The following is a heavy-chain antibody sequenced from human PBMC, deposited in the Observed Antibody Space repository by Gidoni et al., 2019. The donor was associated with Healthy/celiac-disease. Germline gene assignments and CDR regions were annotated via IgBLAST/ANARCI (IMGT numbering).Heavy chain of an antibody. CDR3: ARSFEMGEAIRAGGMDV. Sequence: QVQLVQSGAAVKKPGASVKVSCKASGYTFTGYYMHWVRQAPGQGLEWMGWINPNSGGTNYAQKFQGWVTMTRDTSISTAYMELSRLRSDDTAVYYCARSFEMGEAIRAGGMDVWGQGTTVTVSS. V-gene: IGHV1-2*04. D-gene: IGHD3-16*01. CDR1: GYTFTGYY. CDR2: INPNSGGT. J-gene: IGHJ6*02.